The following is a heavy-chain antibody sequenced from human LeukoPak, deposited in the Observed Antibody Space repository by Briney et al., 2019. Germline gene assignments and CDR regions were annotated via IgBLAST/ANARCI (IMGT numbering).Heavy chain of an antibody. V-gene: IGHV1-18*01. Sequence: ASLKVSCKASGYTFTSYGISWVRQAPGQGLEWMGRISAYNGNTNYAQKLQGRVTMTTDTSTSTAYMELRSLRSDDTAVYYCARFWIYYDSSGYYYRTDAFDIWGQGTMVTVSS. J-gene: IGHJ3*02. CDR3: ARFWIYYDSSGYYYRTDAFDI. D-gene: IGHD3-22*01. CDR2: ISAYNGNT. CDR1: GYTFTSYG.